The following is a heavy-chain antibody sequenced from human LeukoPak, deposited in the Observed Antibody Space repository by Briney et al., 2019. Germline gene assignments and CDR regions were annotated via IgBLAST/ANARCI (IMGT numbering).Heavy chain of an antibody. Sequence: GGSLRLSCTASGFTFSSYSLNWVRQAPGKGLEWVSSVSTGSNYIYYADSVKGRFTISRDNDKNSLYLQMNSLRAEDTAVYYCAREGVGTAFDIWGQGTMVTVSS. CDR3: AREGVGTAFDI. J-gene: IGHJ3*02. V-gene: IGHV3-21*01. CDR1: GFTFSSYS. D-gene: IGHD4-23*01. CDR2: VSTGSNYI.